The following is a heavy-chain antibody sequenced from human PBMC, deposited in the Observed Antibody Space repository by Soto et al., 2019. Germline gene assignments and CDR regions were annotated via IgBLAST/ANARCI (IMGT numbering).Heavy chain of an antibody. CDR3: AGEILTLTHDWYFAL. V-gene: IGHV4-30-4*01. Sequence: QVQLQQSGPGLVKPSETPSLTCTVSGGSISGGAHSWIWIRQPPGKVLECIGHIIDSGSTYYNPYLKSRLTISVDTSTNQFSLSLSSVTAADTAVYYCAGEILTLTHDWYFALLRRGTLVNVSS. J-gene: IGHJ2*01. CDR1: GGSISGGAHS. CDR2: IIDSGST.